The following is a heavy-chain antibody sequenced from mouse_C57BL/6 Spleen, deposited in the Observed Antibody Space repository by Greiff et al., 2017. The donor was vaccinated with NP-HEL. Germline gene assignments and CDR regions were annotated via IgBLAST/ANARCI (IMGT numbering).Heavy chain of an antibody. Sequence: QVQLQQPGAELVKPGASVKLSCKASGYTFTSYWMHWVKQRPGQGLEWIGMIHPNSGSTNYNEKFKSKATLTVDKSSSTAYMQLSSLTSEDSAVYYCARRDGNPYYFDYWGQGTTLTVSS. V-gene: IGHV1-64*01. CDR3: ARRDGNPYYFDY. D-gene: IGHD2-1*01. CDR1: GYTFTSYW. CDR2: IHPNSGST. J-gene: IGHJ2*01.